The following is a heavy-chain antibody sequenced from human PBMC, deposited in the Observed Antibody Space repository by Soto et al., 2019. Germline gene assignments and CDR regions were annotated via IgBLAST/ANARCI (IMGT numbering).Heavy chain of an antibody. J-gene: IGHJ4*02. CDR2: ISSNGGST. CDR3: VKAMTTVVRSSFDY. Sequence: GGSLRLSCSASGFTFSSYAMHWVRQAPGKGLEYVSAISSNGGSTYYADSVKGRFTISRDNSKNTLYLQMSSLRAEDTAVYYCVKAMTTVVRSSFDYWGQGTLVTVSS. V-gene: IGHV3-64D*06. D-gene: IGHD4-17*01. CDR1: GFTFSSYA.